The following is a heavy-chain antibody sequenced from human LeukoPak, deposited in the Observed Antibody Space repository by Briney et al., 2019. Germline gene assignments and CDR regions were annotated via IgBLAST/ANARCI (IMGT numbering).Heavy chain of an antibody. CDR2: IYYSGST. CDR1: SGSISSGDYY. V-gene: IGHV4-30-4*01. J-gene: IGHJ5*02. D-gene: IGHD2-15*01. Sequence: SETLSLTCTVSSGSISSGDYYWSWIRQPPGKGLEWIGYIYYSGSTYYNPSLKSRVTISVGTSKNQFSLKLSSVTAADTAVYYCARDTVAISTWGFDPWGQGTLVTVSS. CDR3: ARDTVAISTWGFDP.